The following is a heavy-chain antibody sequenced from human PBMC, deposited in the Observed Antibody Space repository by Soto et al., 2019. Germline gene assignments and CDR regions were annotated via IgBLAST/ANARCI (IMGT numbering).Heavy chain of an antibody. V-gene: IGHV3-66*01. CDR3: ARASNSVPRAGDY. CDR2: IYSGGST. CDR1: GFTVNSNY. Sequence: EVQLVESGGGLVQPGGSLRLSCVASGFTVNSNYMSWVRQAPGKGLEWVALIYSGGSTYYADSVKGRFTISRDNSKNTLYLQMNSLRAEDTAVYYCARASNSVPRAGDYWGQGTLVTVSS. D-gene: IGHD6-13*01. J-gene: IGHJ4*02.